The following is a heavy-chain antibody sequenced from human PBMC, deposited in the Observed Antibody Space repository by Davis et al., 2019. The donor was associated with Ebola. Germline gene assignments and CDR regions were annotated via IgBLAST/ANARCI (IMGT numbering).Heavy chain of an antibody. CDR3: ATTAGYCTGGSCLGY. D-gene: IGHD2-15*01. CDR1: GGSVSSLPYH. Sequence: MPSETLSLTCTLSGGSVSSLPYHWSWIRQPPGKGLEWIGFIYHSRNTNYHPSLKSRVTISADTSNNQFSLRLSSVTSADTAVYYCATTAGYCTGGSCLGYWGQGIQVTVSS. V-gene: IGHV4-61*01. J-gene: IGHJ4*02. CDR2: IYHSRNT.